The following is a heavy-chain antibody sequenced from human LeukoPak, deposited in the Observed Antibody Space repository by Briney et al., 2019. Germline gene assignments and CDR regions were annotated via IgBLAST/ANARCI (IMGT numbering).Heavy chain of an antibody. CDR2: ISNVGGRT. CDR3: AKGTYYYDSGSYLECFGEN. J-gene: IGHJ1*01. D-gene: IGHD3-10*01. V-gene: IGHV3-23*01. Sequence: AGSLRLSCAASGLTFSSYAMSWVRQAPGKGLEWVSTISNVGGRTYYANSVKGRFTISRDNSKSTLYLQMNTLRTEDTAVYYCAKGTYYYDSGSYLECFGENWGQGTLVTVSS. CDR1: GLTFSSYA.